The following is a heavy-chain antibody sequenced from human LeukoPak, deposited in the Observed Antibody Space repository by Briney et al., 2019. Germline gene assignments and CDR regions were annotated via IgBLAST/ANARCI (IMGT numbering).Heavy chain of an antibody. Sequence: PRASVKVSCKASGYTFTSYAMNWVRQAPGQGLEWMGWINTNTGNPTYAQGFTGRFVFSLDTSVSTAYLQISSLKAEDTAVYYCARAGYSSSWSHWGWFDPWGQGTLVTVSS. CDR1: GYTFTSYA. CDR2: INTNTGNP. J-gene: IGHJ5*02. CDR3: ARAGYSSSWSHWGWFDP. D-gene: IGHD6-13*01. V-gene: IGHV7-4-1*02.